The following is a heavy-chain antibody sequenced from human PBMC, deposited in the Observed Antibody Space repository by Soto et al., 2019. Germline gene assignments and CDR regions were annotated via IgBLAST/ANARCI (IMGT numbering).Heavy chain of an antibody. CDR1: GFTFSSYA. Sequence: GGSLRLSCAASGFTFSSYAMGWVRQGPGKGLEWVAVVSIGGSTHYADSVRGRFTIARDNSKNTLSLQMNSLTAEDTAVYFCAKRRGAGGHFDYWGQGALVTVSS. D-gene: IGHD2-15*01. V-gene: IGHV3-23*01. J-gene: IGHJ4*02. CDR2: VSIGGST. CDR3: AKRRGAGGHFDY.